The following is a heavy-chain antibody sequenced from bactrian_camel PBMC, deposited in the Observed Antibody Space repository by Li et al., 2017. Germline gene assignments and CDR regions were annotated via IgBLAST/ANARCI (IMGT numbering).Heavy chain of an antibody. CDR3: VRRLWNSDYSFGY. V-gene: IGHV3S53*01. CDR1: TYTYSANC. D-gene: IGHD4*01. Sequence: HVQLVESGGGSVQAGGSLRLSCAASTYTYSANCMGWFRQAPGKEREGVAGLGDDGSTSYAEFAEGRLTISRDNAKNTVYLQMNSLKREDTAMYYCVRRLWNSDYSFGYWGRGTQVTVS. J-gene: IGHJ6*01. CDR2: LGDDGST.